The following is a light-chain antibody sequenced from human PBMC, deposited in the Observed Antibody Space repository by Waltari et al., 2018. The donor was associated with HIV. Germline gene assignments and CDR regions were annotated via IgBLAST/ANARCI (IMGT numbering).Light chain of an antibody. CDR1: RFNIGSNS. CDR2: NNK. V-gene: IGLV1-44*01. CDR3: AAWDESLNGLFGGL. Sequence: VLPQPPSASGTPGQRVPISCSGGRFNIGSNSVTWYQHLPGTAPRLLIFNNKPRPSGVPDRFSGSKSGTSASLAISGLQSEDEADYYCAAWDESLNGLFGGLFGGGTRLTVL. J-gene: IGLJ2*01.